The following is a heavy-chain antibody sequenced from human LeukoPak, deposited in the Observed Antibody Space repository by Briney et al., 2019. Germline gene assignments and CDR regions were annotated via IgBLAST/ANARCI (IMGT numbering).Heavy chain of an antibody. D-gene: IGHD3-3*01. CDR3: AKDQRITIFGVVPFDY. CDR1: GFTFTSHW. CDR2: ISGSGGST. J-gene: IGHJ4*02. Sequence: GGSLRLSCAASGFTFTSHWMHWVRQAPGKGLEWVSAISGSGGSTYYADSVKGRFTISRDNSKNTLYLQMNSLRAEDTAVYYCAKDQRITIFGVVPFDYWGQGTLVTVSS. V-gene: IGHV3-23*01.